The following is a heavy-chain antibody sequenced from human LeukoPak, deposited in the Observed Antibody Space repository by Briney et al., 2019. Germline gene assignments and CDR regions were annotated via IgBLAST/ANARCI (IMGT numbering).Heavy chain of an antibody. J-gene: IGHJ6*03. V-gene: IGHV3-21*01. CDR3: ASGVSTYYYYYMDV. D-gene: IGHD3-3*02. Sequence: GGSLRLSCAASGFTFSSYSMNWVRQAPGKGLEWVSSISSSSSYIYSADSVKGRFTISRDNAKNSLYLQMNSLRAEDTAVYYCASGVSTYYYYYMDVWGKGTTVTVSS. CDR1: GFTFSSYS. CDR2: ISSSSSYI.